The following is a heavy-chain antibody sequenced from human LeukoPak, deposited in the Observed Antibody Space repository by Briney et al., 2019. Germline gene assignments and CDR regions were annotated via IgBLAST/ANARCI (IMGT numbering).Heavy chain of an antibody. D-gene: IGHD3-3*02. CDR3: ARLMGISQYYFDY. J-gene: IGHJ4*02. V-gene: IGHV5-51*01. CDR2: VYPGDSDT. Sequence: GESLKISCKGSGYRFTSYWIGWVRPMPGKGLEWMGIVYPGDSDTRYSPSFQGQVAISADKSISTSYLQWSSLKASDTAMYYCARLMGISQYYFDYGGQGTLVTVSS. CDR1: GYRFTSYW.